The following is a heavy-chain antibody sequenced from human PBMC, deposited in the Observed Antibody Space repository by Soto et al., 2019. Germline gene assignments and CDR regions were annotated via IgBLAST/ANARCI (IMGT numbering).Heavy chain of an antibody. J-gene: IGHJ4*02. D-gene: IGHD3-3*01. CDR1: GFTFSSYG. CDR2: ISYDGSNK. V-gene: IGHV3-30*18. Sequence: QVQLVESGGGVVQPGRSLRLSCAASGFTFSSYGMHWVRQAPGKGLEWVAVISYDGSNKYYADSVKGRFTISRDNSKNALYLHMNSLRAEDTAVYYFAKDSYYDFGGGYYFDYWGQGTLVTVSS. CDR3: AKDSYYDFGGGYYFDY.